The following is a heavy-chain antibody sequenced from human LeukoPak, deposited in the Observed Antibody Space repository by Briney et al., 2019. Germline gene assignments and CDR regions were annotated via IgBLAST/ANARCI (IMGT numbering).Heavy chain of an antibody. V-gene: IGHV3-74*01. Sequence: GGSLRLSCAASGFTFSSYWMHWVRQAPGKGLVWISGSDSDGISTRYADSVRGRFIISRDNAKNTLYLQMNSLRAEDTAVYYCARDRTTVVTVPSDYWGQGTLVTVSS. CDR1: GFTFSSYW. J-gene: IGHJ4*02. CDR2: SDSDGIST. CDR3: ARDRTTVVTVPSDY. D-gene: IGHD4-23*01.